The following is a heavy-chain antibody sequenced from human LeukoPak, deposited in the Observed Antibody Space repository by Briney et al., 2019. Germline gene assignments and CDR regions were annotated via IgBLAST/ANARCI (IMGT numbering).Heavy chain of an antibody. V-gene: IGHV3-21*01. Sequence: GGSLRLSCAASGFTFSSYSMNWGRQAPGKGLEWVSSISSSSSYIYYADSVKGRFTISRDNAKNSLSLQLNSLSAEDTPVYSCAREKTPIPYYYDNSGYYYAFDYWGQGTLVTVSS. D-gene: IGHD3-22*01. CDR2: ISSSSSYI. J-gene: IGHJ4*02. CDR1: GFTFSSYS. CDR3: AREKTPIPYYYDNSGYYYAFDY.